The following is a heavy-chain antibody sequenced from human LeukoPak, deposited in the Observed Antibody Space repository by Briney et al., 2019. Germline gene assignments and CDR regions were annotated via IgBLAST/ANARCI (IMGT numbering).Heavy chain of an antibody. J-gene: IGHJ6*03. CDR3: ARDGYNWNYGGYYYYYMDV. Sequence: SVKVSCKASGYTFTGYYMHWVRQAPGQGLEWMGGIIPIFGTANYAQKFQGRVTITADKSTSTAYMELSSLRSEDTAVYYCARDGYNWNYGGYYYYYMDVWGKGTTVTVSS. V-gene: IGHV1-69*06. CDR1: GYTFTGYY. D-gene: IGHD1-7*01. CDR2: IIPIFGTA.